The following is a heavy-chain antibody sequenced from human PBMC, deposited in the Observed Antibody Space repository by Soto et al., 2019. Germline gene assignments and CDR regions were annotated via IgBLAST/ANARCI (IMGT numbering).Heavy chain of an antibody. D-gene: IGHD2-2*01. CDR2: VSGSGGST. CDR3: AKSLGYCSSISCRYFDF. CDR1: EFTFRNYA. Sequence: PMRLSCAASEFTFRNYAMSWVSQAQGKGLEWVSGVSGSGGSTYYADSVKGRFTISRDNSKNTLYLQMNSLRAEDTAVYYCAKSLGYCSSISCRYFDFWGQGTLVTVSS. J-gene: IGHJ4*02. V-gene: IGHV3-23*01.